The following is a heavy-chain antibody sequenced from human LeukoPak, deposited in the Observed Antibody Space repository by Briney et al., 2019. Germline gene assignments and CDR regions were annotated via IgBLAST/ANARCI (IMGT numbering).Heavy chain of an antibody. CDR3: ARDPLAVAGPSYWYFDL. CDR1: GGSFSGYD. CDR2: INHSGST. D-gene: IGHD6-19*01. J-gene: IGHJ2*01. V-gene: IGHV4-34*01. Sequence: SETLSLTCAVYGGSFSGYDWSWIRQPPGKGLEWIGEINHSGSTNYNPSLESRVTISVDTSKNQFSLKLSSVTAADTAVSYCARDPLAVAGPSYWYFDLWGRGTLVTVSS.